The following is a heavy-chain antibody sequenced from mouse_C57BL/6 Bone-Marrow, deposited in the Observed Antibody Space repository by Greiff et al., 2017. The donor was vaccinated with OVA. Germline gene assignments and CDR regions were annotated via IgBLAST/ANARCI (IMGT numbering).Heavy chain of an antibody. CDR2: IDPSDSYT. J-gene: IGHJ3*01. Sequence: QVQLKQPGAELVMPGASVKLSCKASGYTFTSYWMHWVKQRPGQGLEWIGEIDPSDSYTNYNQKFKGKSTLTVDKSSSTAYMQLSSLTSEDSAVYYCAISRDGSRYFFAYWGQGTLVTVSA. D-gene: IGHD2-3*01. CDR3: AISRDGSRYFFAY. CDR1: GYTFTSYW. V-gene: IGHV1-69*01.